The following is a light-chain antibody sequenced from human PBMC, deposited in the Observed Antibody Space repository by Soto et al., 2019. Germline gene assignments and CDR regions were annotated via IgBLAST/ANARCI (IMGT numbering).Light chain of an antibody. Sequence: PSTVSASVGDRVTITCRASQSISSSLAWYQQKPGKAPKVLIYDASSLDSGVPSRFSGSGYGTEFTLTVSSLQPGDFATYSCQQYESYPYSFGQGTKVDIK. CDR2: DAS. CDR3: QQYESYPYS. J-gene: IGKJ2*01. V-gene: IGKV1-5*01. CDR1: QSISSS.